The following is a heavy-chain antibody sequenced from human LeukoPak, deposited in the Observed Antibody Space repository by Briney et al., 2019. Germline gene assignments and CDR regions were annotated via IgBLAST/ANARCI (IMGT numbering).Heavy chain of an antibody. CDR3: ARPLQSGSFSGFDY. CDR2: IYPGDYDT. Sequence: GESLKISCKAFGYSFTTYWIAWVRQMPGKGLEWMGIIYPGDYDTRYSPSFQGQVTISADKSISTAYLQWSTLKASDTAMYYCARPLQSGSFSGFDYWGQGTLVTVSS. CDR1: GYSFTTYW. D-gene: IGHD1-26*01. J-gene: IGHJ4*02. V-gene: IGHV5-51*01.